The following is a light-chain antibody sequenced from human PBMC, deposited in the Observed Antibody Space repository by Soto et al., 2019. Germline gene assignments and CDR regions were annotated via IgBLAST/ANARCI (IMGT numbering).Light chain of an antibody. CDR3: QQSYSTPWT. CDR1: QTISTW. V-gene: IGKV1-5*01. J-gene: IGKJ1*01. Sequence: DIQMTQSPSTLSASVGDRVTITCRASQTISTWLAWYQQKPGKAPKLLIYDVSTLGSGVPSRFSGSGSGTDFTLTISSLQPDDSATYYCQQSYSTPWTFGQGTKVDIK. CDR2: DVS.